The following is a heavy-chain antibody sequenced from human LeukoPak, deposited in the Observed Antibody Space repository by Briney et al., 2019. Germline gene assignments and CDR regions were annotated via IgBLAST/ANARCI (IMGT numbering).Heavy chain of an antibody. V-gene: IGHV3-9*01. CDR3: AKVGYCSSTSCSEAFDI. CDR1: GFTFDDYA. J-gene: IGHJ3*02. D-gene: IGHD2-2*01. Sequence: GGSLRLSCAASGFTFDDYAMHWVRQAPGKGLEWVSGISWNSGSIGYADSVKGRFTISRDNAKNSLYLQMNSLRAEDTALYYCAKVGYCSSTSCSEAFDIWGQGTMVTVSS. CDR2: ISWNSGSI.